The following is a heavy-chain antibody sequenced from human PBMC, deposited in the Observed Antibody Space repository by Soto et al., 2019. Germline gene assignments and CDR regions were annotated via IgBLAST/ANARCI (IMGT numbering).Heavy chain of an antibody. CDR3: AREASSSGWSGGRIYYLDS. V-gene: IGHV3-9*01. CDR1: GFTFDDYA. J-gene: IGHJ4*02. D-gene: IGHD6-19*01. CDR2: ISWNSGTM. Sequence: PGGSLRLSCAASGFTFDDYAMHWVRQAPGKGLEWVSGISWNSGTMGYADSVKGRFTISRDNAKNSLYLQMNSLRTEDTALYSCAREASSSGWSGGRIYYLDSWGQGTLVTVSS.